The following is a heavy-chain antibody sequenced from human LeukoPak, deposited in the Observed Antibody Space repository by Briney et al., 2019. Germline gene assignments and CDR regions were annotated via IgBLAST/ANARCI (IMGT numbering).Heavy chain of an antibody. D-gene: IGHD1-26*01. CDR2: IRSKTSGGTT. J-gene: IGHJ4*02. CDR1: GFTFGDYA. V-gene: IGHV3-49*04. Sequence: PGGSLRLSCTASGFTFGDYAMSWVRQAPGKGLDWIGFIRSKTSGGTTEYAASVKDRFTILRDDSKSIAYLQINSLKTEDTAVYYCTRGDGSGSYWGQGTLVTVSS. CDR3: TRGDGSGSY.